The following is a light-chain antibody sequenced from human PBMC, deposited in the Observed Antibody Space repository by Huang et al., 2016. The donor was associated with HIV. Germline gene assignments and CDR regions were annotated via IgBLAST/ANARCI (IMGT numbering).Light chain of an antibody. CDR3: QQRSDWPRT. J-gene: IGKJ2*01. CDR1: QSVSSD. V-gene: IGKV3-11*01. CDR2: GAS. Sequence: EIVLTQSPATLSLSPGERATLSCRASQSVSSDLAWYQQKAGQAPRLLIYGASKRATGIPARFSGSGSGTDFTLTISSLEPEDFAVYYCQQRSDWPRTFGQGTKLEIK.